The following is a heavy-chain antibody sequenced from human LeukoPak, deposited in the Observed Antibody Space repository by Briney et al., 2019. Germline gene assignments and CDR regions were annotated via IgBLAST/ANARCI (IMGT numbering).Heavy chain of an antibody. CDR2: INPNSGGT. CDR3: ARAPSIGYCSSTSCYFDY. Sequence: GASVKVSCKASGYTFTGYYMHWVRQAPGQGLEWMGWINPNSGGTNYAQKFQGRVTMTRDTSISTAYMELSRLRSDDTAVYYCARAPSIGYCSSTSCYFDYWGQGTLVTVSS. CDR1: GYTFTGYY. V-gene: IGHV1-2*02. J-gene: IGHJ4*02. D-gene: IGHD2-2*03.